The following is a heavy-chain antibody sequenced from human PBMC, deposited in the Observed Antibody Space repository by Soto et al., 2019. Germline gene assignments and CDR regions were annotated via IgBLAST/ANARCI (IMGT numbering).Heavy chain of an antibody. CDR3: ARETCSRGLHYYVMDV. V-gene: IGHV4-31*03. D-gene: IGHD3-10*01. CDR2: IYYSGST. J-gene: IGHJ6*02. CDR1: GGSISSGGYY. Sequence: PSETLSLTCTVSGGSISSGGYYWSWIRQHPGKGLEWIGYIYYSGSTYYNPSLKSRVTISVDTSKNQFSLKLSSVTAADTAVYYCARETCSRGLHYYVMDVWGQGTTVTVSS.